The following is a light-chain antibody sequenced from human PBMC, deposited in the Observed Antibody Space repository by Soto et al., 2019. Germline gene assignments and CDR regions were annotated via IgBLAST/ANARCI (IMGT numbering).Light chain of an antibody. V-gene: IGLV1-51*01. CDR1: NINVGDNH. J-gene: IGLJ1*01. Sequence: QSVLAQPPSVSAAPGQRVTISCSGSNINVGDNHVSWYQHLPGTSPRLVVYAXGXRPSDLPDRFSGSKSGTSATLGITGFQTGDEADYYCGSWDSSLSAYVFGTGTKVTVL. CDR3: GSWDSSLSAYV. CDR2: AXG.